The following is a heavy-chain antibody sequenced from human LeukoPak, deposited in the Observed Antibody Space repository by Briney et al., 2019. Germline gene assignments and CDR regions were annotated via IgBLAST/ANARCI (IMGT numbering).Heavy chain of an antibody. CDR1: GFTVSSNY. J-gene: IGHJ4*02. D-gene: IGHD3-10*01. CDR3: ARDSGNLFDY. Sequence: PGGSLRLSCAVSGFTVSSNYMSWVRQAPGKGLERVSVIYSGGSTYYADSVKGRFTISRDNSKNTLYLQMNSLRAEDTAVYYCARDSGNLFDYWGQGTLVTVSS. CDR2: IYSGGST. V-gene: IGHV3-53*01.